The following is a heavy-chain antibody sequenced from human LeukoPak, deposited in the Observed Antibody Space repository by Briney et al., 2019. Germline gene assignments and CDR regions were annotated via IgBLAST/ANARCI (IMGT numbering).Heavy chain of an antibody. D-gene: IGHD1-26*01. V-gene: IGHV1-69*04. Sequence: ASVKVSCKASGGTFSSYAISWVRQAPGQGLEWMGRIIPILGIANYAQKFQGRVTITADKSTSTAYMELSSLRSEDTAVYYCARVPGATSMGGFDYWGQGTLVTVSS. CDR3: ARVPGATSMGGFDY. CDR1: GGTFSSYA. CDR2: IIPILGIA. J-gene: IGHJ4*02.